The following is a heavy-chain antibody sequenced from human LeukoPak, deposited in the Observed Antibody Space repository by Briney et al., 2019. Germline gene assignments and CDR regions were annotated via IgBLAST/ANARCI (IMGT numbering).Heavy chain of an antibody. Sequence: GGSLRLSCAASGFTFSSYAMSWVRQAPGKGLEWVSGISWNSGSIGYADSVKGRFTISRDSAKNSLYLQMNSLRAEDTALYYCAKEKAGGFDYWGQGTLVTVSS. CDR3: AKEKAGGFDY. D-gene: IGHD1-14*01. CDR2: ISWNSGSI. V-gene: IGHV3-9*01. CDR1: GFTFSSYA. J-gene: IGHJ4*02.